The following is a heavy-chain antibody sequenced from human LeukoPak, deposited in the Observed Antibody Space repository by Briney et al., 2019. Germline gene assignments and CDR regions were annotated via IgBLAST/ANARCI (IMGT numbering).Heavy chain of an antibody. D-gene: IGHD1-14*01. CDR1: GGSIRSTTYY. Sequence: PSETLSLTCTVSGGSIRSTTYYWGWIRRPPGKELEWIGSMYSSGSTYYNPSLKSRVTMSVETSKNHFSLRLSSVTAADTAIYYCATGTNNWFDPWGQGTLVTVSS. CDR3: ATGTNNWFDP. V-gene: IGHV4-39*02. J-gene: IGHJ5*02. CDR2: MYSSGST.